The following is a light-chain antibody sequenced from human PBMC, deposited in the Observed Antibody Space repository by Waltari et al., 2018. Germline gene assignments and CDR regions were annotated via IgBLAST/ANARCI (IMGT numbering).Light chain of an antibody. CDR3: SSYTDSTYVL. V-gene: IGLV2-14*03. CDR1: SNG. J-gene: IGLJ2*01. CDR2: DVS. Sequence: QSALTQPASMSGSPGQSINISCTGTSNGFSWYQQHPGKTPKLMIYDVSYRPSGVSYRFSGSKSGNTASLTISGLQAEDEADYYCSSYTDSTYVLFGGGTKLTVL.